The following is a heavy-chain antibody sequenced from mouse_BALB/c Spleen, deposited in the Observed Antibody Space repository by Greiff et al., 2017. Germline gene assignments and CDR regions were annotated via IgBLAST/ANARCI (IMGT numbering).Heavy chain of an antibody. CDR1: GYTFTNYY. CDR3: TTGLRLRAMDY. J-gene: IGHJ4*01. Sequence: QVQLKQSGAELVKPGASVKLSCKASGYTFTNYYMYWVKQRPGQGLEWIGEINPSNGGTNFNEKFKSRATLTVDKSSSTAYMQLSSLTSEDSAVYYCTTGLRLRAMDYWGQGTSVTVSS. CDR2: INPSNGGT. D-gene: IGHD1-2*01. V-gene: IGHV1S81*02.